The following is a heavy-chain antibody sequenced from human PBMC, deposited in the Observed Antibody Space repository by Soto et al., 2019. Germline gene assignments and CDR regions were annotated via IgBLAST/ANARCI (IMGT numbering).Heavy chain of an antibody. Sequence: GGSLRLSCAAXGFTFSSHAMHWVRQAPGKGLEYVSVISSNGGSTYYANSVKGRFTISRDNSKNTLYLQMGSLRAEDTAVYYCAKVLGQQLLTTYYYYYGMDVWGQGTTVTVSS. J-gene: IGHJ6*02. CDR1: GFTFSSHA. CDR3: AKVLGQQLLTTYYYYYGMDV. D-gene: IGHD6-13*01. CDR2: ISSNGGST. V-gene: IGHV3-64*01.